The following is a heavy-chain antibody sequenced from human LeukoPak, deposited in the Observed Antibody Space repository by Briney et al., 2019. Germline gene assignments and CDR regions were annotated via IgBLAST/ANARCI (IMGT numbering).Heavy chain of an antibody. CDR3: AKDRRVHVYYFDY. D-gene: IGHD2-8*01. J-gene: IGHJ4*02. Sequence: GGSLRLSCAASGFTFSSYSMNWVRQAPGKGLEWVSSISSSSSYIYYADSVKGRFTISRDNAKNSLYLQMNSLRAEDTAVYYCAKDRRVHVYYFDYWGQGTLVTVSP. CDR1: GFTFSSYS. CDR2: ISSSSSYI. V-gene: IGHV3-21*01.